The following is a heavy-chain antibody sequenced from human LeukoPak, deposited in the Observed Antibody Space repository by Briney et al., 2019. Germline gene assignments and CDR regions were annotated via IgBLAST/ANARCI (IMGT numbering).Heavy chain of an antibody. J-gene: IGHJ4*02. D-gene: IGHD6-19*01. CDR1: GGSISTYY. CDR3: ARHLASRSSSGWYYVDY. CDR2: IYYSGST. V-gene: IGHV4-59*08. Sequence: PSETLSLTCTVSGGSISTYYWSWIRQPPGKGLEWIGYIYYSGSTNYNPSLKSRVTISVDTSKNQFSLKLGSVTASDRAIYYCARHLASRSSSGWYYVDYWGQGTLVTVSS.